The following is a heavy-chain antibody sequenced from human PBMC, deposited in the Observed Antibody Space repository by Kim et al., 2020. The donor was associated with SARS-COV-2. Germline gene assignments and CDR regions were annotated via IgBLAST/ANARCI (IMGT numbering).Heavy chain of an antibody. CDR1: GGSISSINW. CDR2: IYHSGST. J-gene: IGHJ4*02. V-gene: IGHV4-4*02. D-gene: IGHD2-8*01. CDR3: ARESVVLMVYAIDY. Sequence: SETLSLTCAVSGGSISSINWWSWVRQPPGKGLEWIGEIYHSGSTNYNPSLKSRVTISVDKSKNQFSLKLSSVTAADTAVYYCARESVVLMVYAIDYWGQGTLVTVSS.